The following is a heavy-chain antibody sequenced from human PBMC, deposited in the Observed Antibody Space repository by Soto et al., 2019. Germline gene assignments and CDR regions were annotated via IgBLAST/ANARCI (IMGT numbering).Heavy chain of an antibody. Sequence: GGSLILSCAVSGFTFSTYCMHWVRQAPETGLVWVSRICRDGSGTDYADSVKGRFTISRDDAKNSLYLQMNSLRVEDTAIYYCVRGTSAWRGMDYWGQGTLVTVSS. CDR1: GFTFSTYC. V-gene: IGHV3-74*01. CDR3: VRGTSAWRGMDY. D-gene: IGHD6-19*01. J-gene: IGHJ4*02. CDR2: ICRDGSGT.